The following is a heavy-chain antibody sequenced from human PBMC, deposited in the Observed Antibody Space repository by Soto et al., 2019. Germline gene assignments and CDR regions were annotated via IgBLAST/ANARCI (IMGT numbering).Heavy chain of an antibody. CDR1: GGTFSSYA. D-gene: IGHD6-13*01. CDR2: IIPIFGTA. V-gene: IGHV1-69*12. CDR3: ARGAQSGSWGEGWFDH. J-gene: IGHJ5*02. Sequence: QVQLVQSGAELKKPGSSVKVSCKASGGTFSSYAISWVRQAPGQGLEWMGGIIPIFGTANYAQKFQGRVTSTADASTSTAYRELSSLTSDDTAIYYCARGAQSGSWGEGWFDHWGQGTLVTVSS.